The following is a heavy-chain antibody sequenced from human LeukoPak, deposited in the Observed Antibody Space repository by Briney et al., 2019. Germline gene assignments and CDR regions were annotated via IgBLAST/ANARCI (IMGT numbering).Heavy chain of an antibody. CDR3: ARDLKYYDSSGFDY. V-gene: IGHV3-21*01. J-gene: IGHJ4*02. Sequence: PGGSLRLSCATSGFTFSSYSMNWVRQAPGKGLEWDSCITTSSSYIYYTDSVKGRFTISRDNAKNSLSLQMNSLRAEDTAVYYCARDLKYYDSSGFDYWGQGTLVTVSS. CDR2: ITTSSSYI. CDR1: GFTFSSYS. D-gene: IGHD3-22*01.